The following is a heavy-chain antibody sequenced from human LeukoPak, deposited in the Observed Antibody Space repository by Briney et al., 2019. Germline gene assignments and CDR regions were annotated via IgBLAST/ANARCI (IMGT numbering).Heavy chain of an antibody. J-gene: IGHJ4*02. D-gene: IGHD5-24*01. CDR2: IDSDGSDT. V-gene: IGHV3-74*01. CDR1: GFTFRSYA. CDR3: ARAGYNWEHDY. Sequence: PGGPLRLSCEVSGFTFRSYAMSWVRQAPGKGLVWVSRIDSDGSDTTYADSVKGRFTISRDNAKNTLYLQMNSLRAEDTAVYYCARAGYNWEHDYWGQGTLVTVSS.